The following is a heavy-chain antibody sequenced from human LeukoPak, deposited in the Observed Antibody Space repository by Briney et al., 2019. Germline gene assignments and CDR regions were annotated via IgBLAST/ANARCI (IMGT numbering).Heavy chain of an antibody. D-gene: IGHD5-18*01. Sequence: PGGSLRLSCAASGFTFSNAWMSWVRQAPGKGLEWVGRIKRKTDGGTTNYVAPVKGRFTISRDDSKNTLFLQMNSLKTEDTAVYYCTTNTAMVSSRMDFWGQGTTVTVSS. V-gene: IGHV3-15*01. CDR1: GFTFSNAW. J-gene: IGHJ6*02. CDR2: IKRKTDGGTT. CDR3: TTNTAMVSSRMDF.